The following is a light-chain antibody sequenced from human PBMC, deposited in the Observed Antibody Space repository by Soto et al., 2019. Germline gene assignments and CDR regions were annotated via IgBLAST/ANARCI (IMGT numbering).Light chain of an antibody. CDR1: QSISSW. CDR2: DAS. Sequence: DIQMTQSPSTLSASVGDRVTITCRASQSISSWLAWYQQKPGKAPKLLIYDASSLESGVPSRFSGSGSGTEFTLTISSLQTDDFAAYYCQQYNSYSWTFGQGTKVEIK. CDR3: QQYNSYSWT. J-gene: IGKJ1*01. V-gene: IGKV1-5*01.